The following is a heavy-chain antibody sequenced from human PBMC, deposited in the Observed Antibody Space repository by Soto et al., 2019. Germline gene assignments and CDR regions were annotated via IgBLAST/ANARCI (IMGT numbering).Heavy chain of an antibody. Sequence: SETLSRTCIVCRDSMTNDYWTWIRGPPGKGLEWIGYIYYSGETGYNPSRQSRVSISIDTSRRQFSLNQSSVTAAATAMYYCARSYLCGNFGSWGQGTLVTVSS. J-gene: IGHJ4*02. V-gene: IGHV4-59*01. CDR3: ARSYLCGNFGS. CDR2: IYYSGET. CDR1: RDSMTNDY. D-gene: IGHD1-26*01.